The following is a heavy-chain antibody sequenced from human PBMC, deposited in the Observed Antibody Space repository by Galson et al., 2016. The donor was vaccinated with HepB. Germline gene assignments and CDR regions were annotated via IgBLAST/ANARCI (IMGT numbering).Heavy chain of an antibody. CDR3: AGEGIAVAGSPHYYYGMDV. V-gene: IGHV3-53*01. CDR1: GFTVSRNY. Sequence: SLRLSCAASGFTVSRNYMSWVRQAPGNGLEWVSIIYRDGTTFYADSVKGRFTISRGSSKNTLCLQMNNLRAEDTGVYYVAGEGIAVAGSPHYYYGMDVWRKGTTVTVSS. D-gene: IGHD6-19*01. CDR2: IYRDGTT. J-gene: IGHJ6*04.